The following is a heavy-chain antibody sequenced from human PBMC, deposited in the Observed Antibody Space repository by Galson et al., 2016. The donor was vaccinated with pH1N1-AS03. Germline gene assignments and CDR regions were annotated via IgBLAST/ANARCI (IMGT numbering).Heavy chain of an antibody. Sequence: SLRLSCAASGFTFSSYAMSWVRQAPGKGLEWVASIIGAGGVPYYAGSVQGRFAVSRDTSENTVYLQLDRLRAADTAVYYCPKYKEAVADRRGYFFDDWGQGTLVTVSS. V-gene: IGHV3-23*01. CDR3: PKYKEAVADRRGYFFDD. CDR1: GFTFSSYA. D-gene: IGHD6-19*01. CDR2: IIGAGGVP. J-gene: IGHJ4*02.